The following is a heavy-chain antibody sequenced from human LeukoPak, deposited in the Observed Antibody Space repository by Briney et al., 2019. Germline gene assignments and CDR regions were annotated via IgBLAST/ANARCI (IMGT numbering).Heavy chain of an antibody. Sequence: PGGSLRLSCAASGFTFSSYGMHWVRQAPGKGLEWVAFIRYDGSNKYYADSVKGRFTISRDNSKSTLYLQMNSLRAEDTAVYYCAKPHTNLAVFYFQHWGQGTLVTVSS. D-gene: IGHD3-3*01. J-gene: IGHJ1*01. V-gene: IGHV3-30*02. CDR3: AKPHTNLAVFYFQH. CDR2: IRYDGSNK. CDR1: GFTFSSYG.